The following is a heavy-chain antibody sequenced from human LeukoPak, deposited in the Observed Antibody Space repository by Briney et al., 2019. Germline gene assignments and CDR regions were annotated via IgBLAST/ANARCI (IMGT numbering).Heavy chain of an antibody. CDR2: IIPIFGTA. D-gene: IGHD3-10*01. V-gene: IGHV1-69*06. CDR1: GGTFSSYA. Sequence: SVKVSCKASGGTFSSYAISWVRQAPGQGLEWMGGIIPIFGTANYAQKFQGRVTITADKSTSKAYMELRSLRSEDTAVYFCARVGGSGSYILDLRYYFDYWGQGTLVTVSS. J-gene: IGHJ4*02. CDR3: ARVGGSGSYILDLRYYFDY.